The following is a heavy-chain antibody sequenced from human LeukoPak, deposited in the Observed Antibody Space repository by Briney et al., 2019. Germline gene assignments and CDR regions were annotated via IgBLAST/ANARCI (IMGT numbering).Heavy chain of an antibody. V-gene: IGHV3-15*01. CDR1: GFTFSNAW. CDR3: TTTMIVVVGYFDY. J-gene: IGHJ4*02. CDR2: IKSKTDGGTT. Sequence: GGSLRLSCAASGFTFSNAWMSWGRQAPGKGLEWVVRIKSKTDGGTTDYAARVKGRFTISRDDSKNTLYLQMNSLKTEDTAVYYSTTTMIVVVGYFDYWGQGTLVTVSS. D-gene: IGHD3-22*01.